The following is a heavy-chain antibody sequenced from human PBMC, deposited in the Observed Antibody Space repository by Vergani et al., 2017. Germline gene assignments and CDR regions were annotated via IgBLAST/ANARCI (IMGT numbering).Heavy chain of an antibody. D-gene: IGHD3-10*01. CDR2: ISYDGSNK. J-gene: IGHJ4*02. Sequence: QVQLVESGGGVVQPGRSLRLSCAASGFTFSSYAMHWVRQAPGKGLEWVAVISYDGSNKYYADSVKGRFTISRDNAKNSLYLQMNSLRAEDTAVYYCATPGSSGSYYFYFDYWGQGTLVTVSS. CDR3: ATPGSSGSYYFYFDY. V-gene: IGHV3-30-3*01. CDR1: GFTFSSYA.